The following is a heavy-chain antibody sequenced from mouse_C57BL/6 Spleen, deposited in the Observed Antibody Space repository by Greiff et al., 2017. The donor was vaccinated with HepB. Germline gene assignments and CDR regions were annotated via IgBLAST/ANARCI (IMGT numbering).Heavy chain of an antibody. CDR1: GYSITSGYY. CDR3: ARDGSSPSAY. V-gene: IGHV3-6*01. D-gene: IGHD1-1*01. Sequence: EVKLLESGPGLVKPSQSLSLTCSVTGYSITSGYYWNWIRQFPGNKLEWMGYISYDGSNNYNPSLKNRISITRDTSKNQFFLKLNSVTTEDTATYDCARDGSSPSAYWGQGTLVTVSA. J-gene: IGHJ3*01. CDR2: ISYDGSN.